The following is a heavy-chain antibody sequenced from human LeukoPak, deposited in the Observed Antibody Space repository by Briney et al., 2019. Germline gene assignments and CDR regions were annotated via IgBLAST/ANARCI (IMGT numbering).Heavy chain of an antibody. CDR2: ISGGGGST. J-gene: IGHJ4*02. V-gene: IGHV3-23*01. CDR1: GFTFSSYA. CDR3: ATTRGYGDYAFDY. Sequence: GGPLRLSCAASGFTFSSYAMSWVRQAPGKGLEWVSAISGGGGSTYYADSVKGRFTISRDNSKNTLYLQMNSLRAEDTAVYYCATTRGYGDYAFDYWGQGTLVTVSS. D-gene: IGHD4-17*01.